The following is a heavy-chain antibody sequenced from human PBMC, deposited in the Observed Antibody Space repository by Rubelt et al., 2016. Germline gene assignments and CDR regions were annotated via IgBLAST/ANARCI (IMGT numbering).Heavy chain of an antibody. CDR1: GGSSSGYY. Sequence: QVQLQQWGAGLLKPSETLSLTCAVYGGSSSGYYWSWIRQPPGKGLEWIGEINHSGSTNYNPALKSRVTISLDTSKNQFSRKLGSVTAADTAVYYCARVTGGSSDYWGQGTLVTVSS. J-gene: IGHJ4*02. V-gene: IGHV4-34*01. D-gene: IGHD3-16*01. CDR3: ARVTGGSSDY. CDR2: INHSGST.